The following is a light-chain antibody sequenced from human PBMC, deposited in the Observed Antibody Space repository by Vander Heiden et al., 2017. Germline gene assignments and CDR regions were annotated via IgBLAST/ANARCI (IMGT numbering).Light chain of an antibody. CDR3: QVWDSSRDHWE. Sequence: SYVLTQPPSVSVAPGQTARITCARNNIGSKVVHWYQQKPGQAPVLVVYGDSDRPSGIPERFSGSNSGNTATLTVSKVEVGDEADYYCQVWDSSRDHWEFGGGTKLTVL. CDR2: GDS. V-gene: IGLV3-21*02. CDR1: NIGSKV. J-gene: IGLJ3*02.